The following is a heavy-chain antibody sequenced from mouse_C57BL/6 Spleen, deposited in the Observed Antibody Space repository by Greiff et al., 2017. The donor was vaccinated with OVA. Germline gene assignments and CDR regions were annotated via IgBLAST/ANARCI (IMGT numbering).Heavy chain of an antibody. CDR2: IDPEDGET. V-gene: IGHV14-2*01. CDR1: GFNIKDYY. J-gene: IGHJ1*03. Sequence: EVKLLESGAELVKPGASVKLSCTASGFNIKDYYMHWVKQRTEQGLEWIGRIDPEDGETKYAPKFQGKATITADTSSNTAYLQLSSLTSEDTAVYYCARSHPSLWYFDVWGTGTTVTVSS. CDR3: ARSHPSLWYFDV.